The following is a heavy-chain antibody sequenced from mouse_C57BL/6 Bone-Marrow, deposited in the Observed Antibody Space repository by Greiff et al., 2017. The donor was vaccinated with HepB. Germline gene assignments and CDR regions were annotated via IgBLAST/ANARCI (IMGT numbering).Heavy chain of an antibody. CDR1: GYTFTSYW. Sequence: QVQLQQPGAELVKPGASVKMSCKASGYTFTSYWITWVKQRPGQGLEWIGDIYPGSGSTNYNEKFKSKATLTVDTSSSTAYMHLSSLTSEDSAVYYCARCSITTVVGDYWGQGTSVTVSS. V-gene: IGHV1-55*01. D-gene: IGHD1-1*01. CDR2: IYPGSGST. J-gene: IGHJ4*01. CDR3: ARCSITTVVGDY.